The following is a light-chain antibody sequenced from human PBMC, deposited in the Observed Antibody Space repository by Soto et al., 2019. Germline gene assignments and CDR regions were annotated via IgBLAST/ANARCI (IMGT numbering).Light chain of an antibody. CDR2: GAS. CDR3: PHYGTWLT. J-gene: IGKJ4*01. V-gene: IGKV3-20*01. Sequence: EIVLTQSPGTLSLSPGERATLSCRASQSVSSSYLAWYQQKSGQAPRLLIYGASSRATGIPDRFSGSGSGTDFTRPMSRLVPQVLAVYDPPHYGTWLTLGGGTKVEIK. CDR1: QSVSSSY.